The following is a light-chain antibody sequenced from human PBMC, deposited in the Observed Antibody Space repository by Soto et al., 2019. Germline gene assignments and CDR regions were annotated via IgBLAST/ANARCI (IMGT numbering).Light chain of an antibody. J-gene: IGKJ2*03. CDR2: DAS. V-gene: IGKV3-11*01. CDR1: QSVRSY. Sequence: EIVLTQSPASLSLSPGERATLSCRASQSVRSYLVWYQLKPGQAPRLLIYDASSRATGIPARFSGSGSGTDFTLTIGSLEPEDSAVYYCLQRNKWPDSFGQGTKVEI. CDR3: LQRNKWPDS.